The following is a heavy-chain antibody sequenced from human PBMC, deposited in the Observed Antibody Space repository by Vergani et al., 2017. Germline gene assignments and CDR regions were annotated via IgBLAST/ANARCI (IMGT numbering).Heavy chain of an antibody. CDR1: GYTFTGYY. D-gene: IGHD2-2*01. J-gene: IGHJ5*02. CDR2: INPNSGGT. CDR3: ARGRVVPAATSWFDP. Sequence: QVQLVQSGAEVKKPGASVKGSCKASGYTFTGYYMHWVRQAPGQGLEWMGWINPNSGGTNYAQKFQGRVTMTRDTSISTAYMELSRLRSDDTAVYYCARGRVVPAATSWFDPWGQGTLVTVSS. V-gene: IGHV1-2*02.